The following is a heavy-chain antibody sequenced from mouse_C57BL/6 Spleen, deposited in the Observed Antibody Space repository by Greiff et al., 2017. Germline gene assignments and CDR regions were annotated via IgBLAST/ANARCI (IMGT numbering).Heavy chain of an antibody. J-gene: IGHJ3*01. D-gene: IGHD2-4*01. CDR1: GYSITSGYY. CDR3: ARDRDYDYPWFAY. Sequence: EVKLMESGPGLVKPSQSLSLTCSVTGYSITSGYYWNWIRQFPGNKLEWMGYISYDGSNNYNPSLKNRISITRDTSKNQFFLKLNSVTTEDTATYYCARDRDYDYPWFAYWGQGTLVTVSA. V-gene: IGHV3-6*01. CDR2: ISYDGSN.